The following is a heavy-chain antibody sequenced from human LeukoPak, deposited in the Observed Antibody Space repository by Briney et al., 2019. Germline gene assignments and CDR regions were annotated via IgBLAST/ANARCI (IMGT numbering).Heavy chain of an antibody. D-gene: IGHD3/OR15-3a*01. CDR2: ISYDGSNK. CDR3: ASGPVAYYFDY. V-gene: IGHV3-30*03. J-gene: IGHJ4*02. CDR1: GFTFSSYG. Sequence: PGGSLRLSCAASGFTFSSYGMHWVRQAPGKGLEWVAVISYDGSNKYYADSVKGRFTISRDNSKNTLYLQMNSLRAEDTAVYYCASGPVAYYFDYWGQGTLVTVSS.